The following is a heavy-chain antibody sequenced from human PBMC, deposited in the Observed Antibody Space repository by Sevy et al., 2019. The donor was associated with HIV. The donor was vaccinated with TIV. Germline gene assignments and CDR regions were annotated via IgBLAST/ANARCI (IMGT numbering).Heavy chain of an antibody. J-gene: IGHJ3*02. CDR2: ISSSSSYI. V-gene: IGHV3-21*01. D-gene: IGHD3-3*01. CDR3: ARDPTYYGCWSGPDDAFDI. CDR1: GFTFSSYS. Sequence: GGSLRLSCAASGFTFSSYSMNWVRQAPGKGLEWVSSISSSSSYIYYADSVKGRFTISRDNAKNSLYLQMNSLRAEDTAVYYGARDPTYYGCWSGPDDAFDIWGQGTMVTVSS.